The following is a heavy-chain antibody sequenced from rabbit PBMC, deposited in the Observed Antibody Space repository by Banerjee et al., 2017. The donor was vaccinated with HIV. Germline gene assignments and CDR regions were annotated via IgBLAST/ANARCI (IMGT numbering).Heavy chain of an antibody. CDR2: IYAISSGNT. CDR3: ARGPAYIDYGLDL. Sequence: QQLVESGGDLVKPGASLTLTCTASGFSFSSGYYMCRVRQAPGKGLEWIACIYAISSGNTYYASWAKGRFTISKTSSTTVTLQMTSLTAADTATYFCARGPAYIDYGLDLWGQGTLVTVS. V-gene: IGHV1S40*01. J-gene: IGHJ4*01. D-gene: IGHD2-1*01. CDR1: GFSFSSGYY.